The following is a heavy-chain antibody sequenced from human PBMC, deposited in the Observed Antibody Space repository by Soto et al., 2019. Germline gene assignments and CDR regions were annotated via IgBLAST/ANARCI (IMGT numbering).Heavy chain of an antibody. CDR2: INAGNGNT. D-gene: IGHD6-13*01. V-gene: IGHV1-3*01. CDR1: GYTFTSYA. CDR3: ARDRGSSWPIDY. J-gene: IGHJ4*02. Sequence: ASVKVSCKASGYTFTSYAMHWVRQAPGQRLEWMGWINAGNGNTKYSQKFQGRVTITRDTSASTAYMELSSLRSEDTAVYYCARDRGSSWPIDYWGQGTLVTVSS.